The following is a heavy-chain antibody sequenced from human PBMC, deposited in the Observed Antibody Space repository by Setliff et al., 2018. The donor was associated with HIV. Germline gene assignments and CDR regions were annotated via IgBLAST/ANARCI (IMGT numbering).Heavy chain of an antibody. D-gene: IGHD1-26*01. CDR3: ASGGSYSGSYYYFDY. CDR2: IYYSGST. V-gene: IGHV4-59*08. J-gene: IGHJ4*02. CDR1: GGSISSYY. Sequence: LSLTCTVSGGSISSYYWSWIRQPPGKGLEWIGYIYYSGSTNYNPSLKSRVTISVDTSKNQFSLKLSSVTAADTAVYYCASGGSYSGSYYYFDYWGQGTLVTVSS.